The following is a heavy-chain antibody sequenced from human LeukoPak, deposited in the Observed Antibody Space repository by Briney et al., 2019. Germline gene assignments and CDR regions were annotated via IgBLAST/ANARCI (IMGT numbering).Heavy chain of an antibody. Sequence: MGIINPSGGSTSCAQKFQGRVTMTRDTSTITVYMELSSLRSEDTAVYYCARGAARGDAFDIWGQGTMVTVSS. CDR3: ARGAARGDAFDI. V-gene: IGHV1-46*01. CDR2: INPSGGST. J-gene: IGHJ3*02. D-gene: IGHD3-10*01.